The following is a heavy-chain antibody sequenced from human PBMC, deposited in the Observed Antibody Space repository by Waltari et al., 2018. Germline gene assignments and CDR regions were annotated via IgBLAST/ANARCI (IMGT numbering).Heavy chain of an antibody. J-gene: IGHJ4*02. Sequence: QVQLVQSGAEVKKPGASVKVSCKASGYTFTDYYIHWGRQAPGQGLDWMGIISPGGGSTNYAQKFQGRVTMTRETSTMTVYMELSSLRSEDTAVYYCARTLIATGTDYWGQGPLVTVSS. CDR1: GYTFTDYY. CDR3: ARTLIATGTDY. D-gene: IGHD1-1*01. CDR2: ISPGGGST. V-gene: IGHV1-46*01.